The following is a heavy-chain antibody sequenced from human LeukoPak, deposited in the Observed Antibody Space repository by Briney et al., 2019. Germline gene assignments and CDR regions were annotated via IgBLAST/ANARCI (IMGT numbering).Heavy chain of an antibody. CDR3: TTLTTAFYGMDV. V-gene: IGHV3-15*01. Sequence: GLSLRLSCVASGFTLSNTWMSWVRQAPGKGLEWVGGIKHKPDGGTTDYAAPVKGRFTISRDDSKNTLYLQMNGLKAEDTAVYYCTTLTTAFYGMDVCGQGTTVTVSS. D-gene: IGHD4-17*01. CDR1: GFTLSNTW. CDR2: IKHKPDGGTT. J-gene: IGHJ6*02.